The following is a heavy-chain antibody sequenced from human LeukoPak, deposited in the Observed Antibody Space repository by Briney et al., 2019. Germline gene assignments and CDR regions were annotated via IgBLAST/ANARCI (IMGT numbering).Heavy chain of an antibody. Sequence: GESLHFSSKGSGSSFTTYWIAGVRQIRGKGLEWMGIIYPGDSATRYSPSFQGQVTISADKSISTAYLQWSSLKASDTAMYYCARQGRAAAGDLDYWGQGTLVTVSS. CDR2: IYPGDSAT. V-gene: IGHV5-51*01. CDR3: ARQGRAAAGDLDY. CDR1: GSSFTTYW. D-gene: IGHD6-13*01. J-gene: IGHJ4*02.